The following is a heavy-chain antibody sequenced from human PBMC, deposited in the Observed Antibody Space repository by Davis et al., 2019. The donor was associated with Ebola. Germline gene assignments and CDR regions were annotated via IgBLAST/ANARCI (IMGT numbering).Heavy chain of an antibody. D-gene: IGHD3-22*01. V-gene: IGHV3-53*01. CDR2: IYSGGST. CDR3: AREAYYYDSSGYHRGSFDY. Sequence: GESLKISCAASGFTVSSNYMSWVRQAPGKGLEWVSVIYSGGSTYYSDSVKGRFTISRDNSKNTLYLQMNSLRAEDTAVYYCAREAYYYDSSGYHRGSFDYWGQGTLVTVSS. J-gene: IGHJ4*02. CDR1: GFTVSSNY.